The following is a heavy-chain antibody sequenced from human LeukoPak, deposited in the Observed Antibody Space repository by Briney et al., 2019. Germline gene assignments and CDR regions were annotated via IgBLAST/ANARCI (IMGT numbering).Heavy chain of an antibody. V-gene: IGHV1-69*13. Sequence: SVKVSCKASGGTFSSYAISWVRQAPGQGLEWMGGINPIFGTANYAQKFQGRVTITADESTSTAYMELSSLRSEDTAVYYCARDPFWSGYSHGQGRSVYYYGMDVWGQGTTVTVSS. CDR3: ARDPFWSGYSHGQGRSVYYYGMDV. CDR1: GGTFSSYA. CDR2: INPIFGTA. D-gene: IGHD3-3*01. J-gene: IGHJ6*02.